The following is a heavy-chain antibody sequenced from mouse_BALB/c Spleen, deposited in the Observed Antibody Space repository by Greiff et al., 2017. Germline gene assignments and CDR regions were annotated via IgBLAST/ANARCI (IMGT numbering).Heavy chain of an antibody. CDR2: INPSNGRT. CDR1: GYTFTSYW. Sequence: QVQLQQPGAELVKPGASVKLSCKASGYTFTSYWMHWVKQRPGQGLEWIGEINPSNGRTNYNEKFKSKATLTVDKSSSTAYMQLSSLTSEDSAVYDCASYGPVYYIDYWGQGTTLTVAS. V-gene: IGHV1S81*02. CDR3: ASYGPVYYIDY. J-gene: IGHJ2*01. D-gene: IGHD1-1*02.